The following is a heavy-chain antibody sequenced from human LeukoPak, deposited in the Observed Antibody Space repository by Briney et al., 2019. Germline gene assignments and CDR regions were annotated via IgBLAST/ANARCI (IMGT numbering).Heavy chain of an antibody. Sequence: GGSLRLSCAASGFTVSSNYMSWVRQAPGKGLEWVSVIYSGGSTYYADSVKGRYTISRDNSKNTLYLQMNSLRAEDTAVYYCARRLRREYYFDYWGQGTLVTVSS. CDR3: ARRLRREYYFDY. V-gene: IGHV3-53*01. CDR2: IYSGGST. J-gene: IGHJ4*02. D-gene: IGHD3-10*01. CDR1: GFTVSSNY.